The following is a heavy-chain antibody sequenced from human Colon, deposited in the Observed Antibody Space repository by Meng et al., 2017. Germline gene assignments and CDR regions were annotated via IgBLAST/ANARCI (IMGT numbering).Heavy chain of an antibody. Sequence: GESLKISCAASGFTFSDYYMSWIRQAPGTGLEWVSYISSSGSTIYYADSVKGRFTISRDNAKNSLYLQMNSLRAEDTAVYYCARDLRRWLQSTDWGPGTLVTVSS. CDR1: GFTFSDYY. CDR3: ARDLRRWLQSTD. D-gene: IGHD5-24*01. CDR2: ISSSGSTI. V-gene: IGHV3-11*01. J-gene: IGHJ4*02.